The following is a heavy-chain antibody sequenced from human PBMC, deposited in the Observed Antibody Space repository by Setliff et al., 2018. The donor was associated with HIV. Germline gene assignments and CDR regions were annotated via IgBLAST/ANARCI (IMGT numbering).Heavy chain of an antibody. D-gene: IGHD3-22*01. Sequence: LSLTCTVSSGSISGDNWWSWVRQPPGKGLEWIGEIYHRGSANYNPPLKSRVTISVDKSKNQFSLKLTSVTAADTAVYYCAVRRYYDSTGYYDYWGQGTLVTVSS. CDR1: SGSISGDNW. CDR2: IYHRGSA. CDR3: AVRRYYDSTGYYDY. J-gene: IGHJ4*02. V-gene: IGHV4-4*02.